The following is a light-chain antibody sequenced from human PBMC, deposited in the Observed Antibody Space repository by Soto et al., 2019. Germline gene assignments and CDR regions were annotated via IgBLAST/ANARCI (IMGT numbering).Light chain of an antibody. CDR1: SSNIGSNT. CDR3: AAWDDRLNGVI. Sequence: QSVLTQPPSASGTPGQRVTISCSGSSSNIGSNTVNWYQQLPGTAPKVLIYSNNQRPSGVPDRLSGSKSGTSASLAISGLQSEDETDYYCAAWDDRLNGVIFGGGTKLTVL. J-gene: IGLJ2*01. V-gene: IGLV1-44*01. CDR2: SNN.